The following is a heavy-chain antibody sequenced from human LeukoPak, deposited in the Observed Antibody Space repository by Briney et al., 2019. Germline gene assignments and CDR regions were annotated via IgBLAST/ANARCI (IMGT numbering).Heavy chain of an antibody. V-gene: IGHV1-2*02. CDR3: ARDDSSGYYYILYGAFDI. D-gene: IGHD3-22*01. CDR2: INPNSGGT. CDR1: GYTFTSYG. J-gene: IGHJ3*02. Sequence: ASVKVSCKASGYTFTSYGISWVRQAPGQGLEWMGWINPNSGGTNYAQKFQGRVTMTRDTSISTAYMELSRLRSDDTAVYYCARDDSSGYYYILYGAFDIWGQGTMVTVSS.